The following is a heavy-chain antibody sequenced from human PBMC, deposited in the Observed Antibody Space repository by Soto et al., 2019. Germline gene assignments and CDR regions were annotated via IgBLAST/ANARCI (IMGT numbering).Heavy chain of an antibody. J-gene: IGHJ4*02. CDR2: ISGSGGST. CDR1: GFTFSSYA. D-gene: IGHD3-16*01. V-gene: IGHV3-23*01. CDR3: AKDIWGAGGYVGGPHFDY. Sequence: EVQLLESGGGLVQPGGSLRLSCAASGFTFSSYAMSWVRQAPGKGLEWVSAISGSGGSTYYADSVKGRFTISRDNSKNTLYLQMTSLRAEDRAVYYCAKDIWGAGGYVGGPHFDYWGQGTLVTVSS.